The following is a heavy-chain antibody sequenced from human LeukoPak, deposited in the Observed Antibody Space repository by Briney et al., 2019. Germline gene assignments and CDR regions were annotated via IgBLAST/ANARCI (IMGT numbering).Heavy chain of an antibody. CDR3: AKDPAGSSYFDY. CDR1: GFTFSSYA. V-gene: IGHV3-23*01. Sequence: GGSLRLSCAASGFTFSSYAMHWVRQAPGKGLEWDSAISGSGGSTYYADSVKGRFTISRDNSKNTLYLQMNSLRAEDTAVYYCAKDPAGSSYFDYWGQGTLVTVSS. CDR2: ISGSGGST. D-gene: IGHD1-26*01. J-gene: IGHJ4*02.